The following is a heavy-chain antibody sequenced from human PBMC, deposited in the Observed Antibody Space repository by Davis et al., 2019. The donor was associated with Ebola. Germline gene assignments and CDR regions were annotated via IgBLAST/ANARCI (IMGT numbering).Heavy chain of an antibody. V-gene: IGHV4-39*01. Sequence: PSETLSLTCTVSGGSISSSSYYWGWIRQPPGKGLEWIGSIYYSGSTYYNPSLKSRVTISVDTSKNQFSLKLSSVTAADTAVYYCARRPRGGMDVWGQGTTVTVSS. CDR2: IYYSGST. D-gene: IGHD3-10*01. CDR3: ARRPRGGMDV. CDR1: GGSISSSSYY. J-gene: IGHJ6*02.